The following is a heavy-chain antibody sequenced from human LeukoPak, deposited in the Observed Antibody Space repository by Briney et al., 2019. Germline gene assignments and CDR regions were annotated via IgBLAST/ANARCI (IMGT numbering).Heavy chain of an antibody. CDR1: GYTFTSYS. CDR2: ISAYNGNT. J-gene: IGHJ4*02. D-gene: IGHD5-12*01. CDR3: ALIRYSGYDGDY. V-gene: IGHV1-18*01. Sequence: ASVKVSCKASGYTFTSYSISWVRQAPGQGLEWMGWISAYNGNTNYAQKLQGRVTMTTDTSTSTAYMELRSLRSDDTAVYYCALIRYSGYDGDYWGQGTLVTVSS.